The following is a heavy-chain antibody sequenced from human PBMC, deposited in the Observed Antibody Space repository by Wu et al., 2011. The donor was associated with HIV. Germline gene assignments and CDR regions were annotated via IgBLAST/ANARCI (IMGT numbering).Heavy chain of an antibody. CDR3: ARVPSWPAAIDFYYMDV. D-gene: IGHD2-2*01. V-gene: IGHV1-8*02. CDR2: MNPNSGNT. J-gene: IGHJ6*03. Sequence: QVQLVQSGGEVKKPGASVKVSCKPSGHALPTSRITWVRQATGQGLEWMGWMNPNSGNTGYAQKFQGRVTMTRNTSISTAYMELSSLRSEDTAVYYCARVPSWPAAIDFYYMDVWGKGTTVTVSS. CDR1: GHALPTSR.